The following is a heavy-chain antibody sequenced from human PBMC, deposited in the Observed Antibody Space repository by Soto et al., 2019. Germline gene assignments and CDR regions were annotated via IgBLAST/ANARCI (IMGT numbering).Heavy chain of an antibody. CDR1: GYGFTTYG. V-gene: IGHV1-18*01. J-gene: IGHJ4*02. CDR2: ISAHNGNT. Sequence: QVHLVQSGAEVKKPGASVKVSCKGSGYGFTTYGITWVRQAPGQGLEWMAWISAHNGNTNYAQKLQGRVTVTRDTSTSTAYMYLRSLRSDDTAVYYCARGRYGDYWGQAALVIVSS. CDR3: ARGRYGDY. D-gene: IGHD1-1*01.